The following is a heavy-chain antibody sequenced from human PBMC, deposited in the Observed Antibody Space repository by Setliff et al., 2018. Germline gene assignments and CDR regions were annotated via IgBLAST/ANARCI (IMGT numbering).Heavy chain of an antibody. D-gene: IGHD5-18*01. V-gene: IGHV3-7*01. J-gene: IGHJ6*02. CDR1: GFTFSSYW. Sequence: GSLRLSCAASGFTFSSYWMSWVRQAPGKGLEWVANIKQDGSEKYYVDSVKGRFTISRDNAKNSLYLQMNSLRAEDTAVYYCARRHVDTAMVIYYYGMDVWGRGTTVTVSS. CDR2: IKQDGSEK. CDR3: ARRHVDTAMVIYYYGMDV.